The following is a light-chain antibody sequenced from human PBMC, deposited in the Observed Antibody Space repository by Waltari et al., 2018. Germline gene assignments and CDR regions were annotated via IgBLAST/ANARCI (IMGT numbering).Light chain of an antibody. J-gene: IGLJ1*01. CDR3: SSYAGSSSIV. Sequence: QSALTQPPSASGSPGQSVPISCTGPRSDIGGSNYVPWYQQHPGKAPKLMIYEVNRWPSGVPDRFSGSKSGNTASLTVSGLQAEDEADYYCSSYAGSSSIVFGTGTKVTVL. CDR2: EVN. V-gene: IGLV2-8*01. CDR1: RSDIGGSNY.